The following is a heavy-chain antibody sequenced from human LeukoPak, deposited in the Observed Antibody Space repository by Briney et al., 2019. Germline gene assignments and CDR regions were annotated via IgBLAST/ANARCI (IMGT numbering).Heavy chain of an antibody. CDR2: ISSSGSTI. CDR1: GFSSSSYE. CDR3: ARVTIGRPYY. D-gene: IGHD3-9*01. J-gene: IGHJ4*02. Sequence: GGFLRLSCAASGFSSSSYEMNWGRQAPGKVLEWVSYISSSGSTIYYADSVKGRFTISRDNAKNSLYLQMNSLRAEDTAVYYCARVTIGRPYYWGQGTLVTVSS. V-gene: IGHV3-48*03.